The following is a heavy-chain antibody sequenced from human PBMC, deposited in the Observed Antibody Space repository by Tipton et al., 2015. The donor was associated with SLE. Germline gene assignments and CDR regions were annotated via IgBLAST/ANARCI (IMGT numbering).Heavy chain of an antibody. CDR3: ARGSADPSIYYYPFDY. CDR2: IYTGGTT. D-gene: IGHD3-22*01. V-gene: IGHV3-23*03. J-gene: IGHJ4*02. Sequence: SLRLSCAASGFTFGSYAMSWVRQAPGKGLEWVSLIYTGGTTYYADSVKGRFTISRDNAKNSLYLHMNSLRAEDTALYYCARGSADPSIYYYPFDYWGQGTLVTVSS. CDR1: GFTFGSYA.